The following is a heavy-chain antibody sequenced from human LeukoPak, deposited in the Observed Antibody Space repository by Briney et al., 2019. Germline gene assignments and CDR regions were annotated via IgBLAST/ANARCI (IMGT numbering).Heavy chain of an antibody. CDR1: GYTFTSYG. CDR3: ARGHYGSGSYYNGDSYYFDY. D-gene: IGHD3-10*01. V-gene: IGHV1-18*04. CDR2: ISAYNGNT. Sequence: ASVKVSCKASGYTFTSYGISWVRQAPGQGLEWMGWISAYNGNTNYAQKLQGRVTMTTDTSTSTAYMELSSLRSEDTAVYYCARGHYGSGSYYNGDSYYFDYWGQGTLVTVSS. J-gene: IGHJ4*02.